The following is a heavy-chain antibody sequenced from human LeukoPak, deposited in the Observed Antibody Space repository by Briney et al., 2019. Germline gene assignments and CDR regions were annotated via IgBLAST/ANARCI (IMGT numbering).Heavy chain of an antibody. CDR2: ISGTGRST. CDR3: AKERWQLWSQFDY. V-gene: IGHV3-23*01. CDR1: GFTFSSYA. Sequence: GSLRLSFAAPGFTFSSYALSWVRQAPGKGLEWVSAISGTGRSTYYADSVKGRFTISRDNSKNTPYLQMNSLRAEDTAVYYCAKERWQLWSQFDYWGQGTLVTVSS. D-gene: IGHD5-18*01. J-gene: IGHJ4*02.